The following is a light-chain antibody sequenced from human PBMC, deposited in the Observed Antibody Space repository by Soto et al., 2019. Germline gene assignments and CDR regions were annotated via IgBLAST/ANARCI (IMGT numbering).Light chain of an antibody. CDR2: GAS. CDR1: RSISNN. V-gene: IGKV3-15*01. J-gene: IGKJ4*01. CDR3: QQYNEWPPLT. Sequence: IVMTQSPATLSASPGERATLSCRASRSISNNEAWYQQKPGQAPRLLLYGASSRDTGIPVRFSASGSGTEFTLTISSLQSEDFAVYFCQQYNEWPPLTFGGGTKVEI.